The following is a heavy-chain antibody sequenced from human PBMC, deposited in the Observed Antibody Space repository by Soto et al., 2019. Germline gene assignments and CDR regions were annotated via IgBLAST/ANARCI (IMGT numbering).Heavy chain of an antibody. Sequence: QVQLVQSGAEVKKPGASVKVSCKASGYTFTSYGISWVRQAPGQGLEWMGWISAYNGNTNYAQKLQGRVTMTTDTSTNTAYMELRSLRSDDTAVYYCARDRAYYDSSGYYSDYYYGMDVWGQGTTVTVSS. CDR2: ISAYNGNT. CDR1: GYTFTSYG. J-gene: IGHJ6*02. V-gene: IGHV1-18*01. D-gene: IGHD3-22*01. CDR3: ARDRAYYDSSGYYSDYYYGMDV.